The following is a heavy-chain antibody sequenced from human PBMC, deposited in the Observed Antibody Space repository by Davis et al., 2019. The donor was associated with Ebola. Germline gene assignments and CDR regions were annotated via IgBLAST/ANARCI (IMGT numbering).Heavy chain of an antibody. Sequence: GGSLRLSCEASGFTFSGSAMYWVRQMPGKGLELMGIIYPGDSDTRYSPSFQGQVTISADKSISTAYLQWSSLKASDTAMYYCARQNYYDSSGTNFPFDYWGQGTLVTVSS. CDR3: ARQNYYDSSGTNFPFDY. CDR2: IYPGDSDT. CDR1: GFTFSGSA. D-gene: IGHD3-22*01. J-gene: IGHJ4*02. V-gene: IGHV5-51*01.